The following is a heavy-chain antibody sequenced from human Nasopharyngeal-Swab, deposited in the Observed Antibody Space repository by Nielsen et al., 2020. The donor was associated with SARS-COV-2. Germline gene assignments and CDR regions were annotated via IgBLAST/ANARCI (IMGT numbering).Heavy chain of an antibody. D-gene: IGHD2-21*02. CDR2: INPSGGST. J-gene: IGHJ4*02. V-gene: IGHV1-46*01. CDR1: GYTFTSYY. CDR3: ARDEGWIVVVTAILDY. Sequence: ASEKVSCKASGYTFTSYYMHWVRQTPGQGLEWMGIINPSGGSTSYAQKFQGRVTMTRDTSTSTVYMELSSLRSEDTAVYYCARDEGWIVVVTAILDYWGQGTLVTVSS.